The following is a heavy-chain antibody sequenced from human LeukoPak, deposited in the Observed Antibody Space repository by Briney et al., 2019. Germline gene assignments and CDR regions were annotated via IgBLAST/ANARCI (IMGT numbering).Heavy chain of an antibody. CDR3: ARDGFEGITMIVVVTLDY. Sequence: GGSLRLSCAASGFTFSSYAMSWVRQAPGKGLEWVSAISGSGGSTYYADSVKGRFTISRDNSKNTLYLQMNSLRAEDTAVYYCARDGFEGITMIVVVTLDYWGQGTLVTVSS. CDR2: ISGSGGST. V-gene: IGHV3-23*01. D-gene: IGHD3-22*01. J-gene: IGHJ4*02. CDR1: GFTFSSYA.